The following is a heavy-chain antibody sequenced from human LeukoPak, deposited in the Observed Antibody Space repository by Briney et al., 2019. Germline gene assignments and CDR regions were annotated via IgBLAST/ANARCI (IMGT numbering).Heavy chain of an antibody. CDR2: ISAYNGNT. D-gene: IGHD3-10*01. CDR3: ARDRVVVRGVTEFDY. Sequence: DSVKVSCKASGYTFTSSGISWVRQAPGQGLEWMGWISAYNGNTNYAQKLQGRVTMTTDTSTSTAYMELRSLRSDDTAVYYCARDRVVVRGVTEFDYWGQGTLVTVSS. V-gene: IGHV1-18*01. J-gene: IGHJ4*02. CDR1: GYTFTSSG.